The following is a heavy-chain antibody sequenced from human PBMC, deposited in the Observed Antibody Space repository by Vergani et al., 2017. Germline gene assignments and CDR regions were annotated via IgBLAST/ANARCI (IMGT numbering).Heavy chain of an antibody. Sequence: QVQLVQSGAEVKKPGSSVKVFCKASVGTFSSYTISWVRQAPGQGLEWMGRIIPILGIANYAQKFQGRVTITADKSTSTAYMELSSLRSENTAVYYCADVDTAMVTDYWGQGTLVTVSS. J-gene: IGHJ4*02. CDR3: ADVDTAMVTDY. D-gene: IGHD5-18*01. V-gene: IGHV1-69*02. CDR1: VGTFSSYT. CDR2: IIPILGIA.